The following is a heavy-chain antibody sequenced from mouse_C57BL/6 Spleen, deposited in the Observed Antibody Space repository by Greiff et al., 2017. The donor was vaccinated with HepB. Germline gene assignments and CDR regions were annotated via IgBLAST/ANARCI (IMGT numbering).Heavy chain of an antibody. CDR2: FHPYNDDT. D-gene: IGHD1-1*01. Sequence: VQRVESGAELVKPGASVKMSCKASGYTFTTYPIEWMKQNHGKSLEWIGNFHPYNDDTKYNEKFKGKATLTVEKSSSTVYFELSRLTSDDSAVYYCARGDYVSSYDYYAMDYWGQGTSVTVSS. CDR1: GYTFTTYP. V-gene: IGHV1-47*01. J-gene: IGHJ4*01. CDR3: ARGDYVSSYDYYAMDY.